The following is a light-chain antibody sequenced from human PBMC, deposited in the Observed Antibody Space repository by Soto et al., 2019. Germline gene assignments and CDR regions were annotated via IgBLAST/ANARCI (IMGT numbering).Light chain of an antibody. CDR2: GAS. J-gene: IGKJ4*02. Sequence: EIVITQSPATLSVSPGERSTLSCMASQSVSSNLAWYQQKPGQAPRLLIYGASTRATGIPARFSGSGSGTESTLTISSLQSEDFAVYYCQPYNNWPRTVGPGTQVEIK. V-gene: IGKV3-15*01. CDR1: QSVSSN. CDR3: QPYNNWPRT.